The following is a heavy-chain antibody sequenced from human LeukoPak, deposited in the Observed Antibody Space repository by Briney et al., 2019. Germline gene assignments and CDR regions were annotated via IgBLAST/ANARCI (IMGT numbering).Heavy chain of an antibody. V-gene: IGHV1-8*02. Sequence: ASVKVSCKASGYTFTGYYMHWVRQAPGQGLEWMGWMNPNSGNTGYAQKFQGRVTMTRNTSISTAYMELSSLRSEDTAVYYCAREPTPKRYRLLWFGELLSYYGMDVWGQGTTVTVSS. J-gene: IGHJ6*02. CDR2: MNPNSGNT. CDR1: GYTFTGYY. D-gene: IGHD3-10*01. CDR3: AREPTPKRYRLLWFGELLSYYGMDV.